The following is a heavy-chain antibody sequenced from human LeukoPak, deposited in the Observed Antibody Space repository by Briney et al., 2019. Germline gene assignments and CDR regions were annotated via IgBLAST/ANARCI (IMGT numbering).Heavy chain of an antibody. V-gene: IGHV3-21*01. Sequence: GGSLRLSCAASGFTFNSYSMNWVRQAPGKGLEWVSSIGSRSSSIYYADSVKGRFTISRDNAKNSLFLQMNSLRAEDTAVYYCARVDYDSSGYYPPWGQGTLVTVSS. CDR3: ARVDYDSSGYYPP. CDR1: GFTFNSYS. D-gene: IGHD3-22*01. CDR2: IGSRSSSI. J-gene: IGHJ4*02.